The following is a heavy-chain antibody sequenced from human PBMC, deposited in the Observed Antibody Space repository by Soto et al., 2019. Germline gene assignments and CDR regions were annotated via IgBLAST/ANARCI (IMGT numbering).Heavy chain of an antibody. D-gene: IGHD2-2*01. CDR1: GFTVSSNY. CDR3: ARPSCSSTSCHENYYYYGMDV. J-gene: IGHJ6*02. Sequence: EVQLVESGGGLIQPGGSLRLSCAASGFTVSSNYMSWVRQAPGKGLEWVSVIYSGGSTYYADSVKGRFTISRDNSKNTLYLQMNSLRAEDTAVYYCARPSCSSTSCHENYYYYGMDVWGQGTTVTVSS. CDR2: IYSGGST. V-gene: IGHV3-53*01.